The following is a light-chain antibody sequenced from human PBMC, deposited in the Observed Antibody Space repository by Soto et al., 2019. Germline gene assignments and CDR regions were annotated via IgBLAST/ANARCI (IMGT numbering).Light chain of an antibody. CDR2: GAS. CDR3: QQRTLWPRT. J-gene: IGKJ1*01. CDR1: QSLSGT. V-gene: IGKV3-11*01. Sequence: EIVLTQSPATLSLSPGERATLSCRASQSLSGTLAWFQQKVGQPPRLLIYGASNRATGIPARFSASGSGTDFTLTISSLEPEDFAVSYCQQRTLWPRTFGQGTKVEIK.